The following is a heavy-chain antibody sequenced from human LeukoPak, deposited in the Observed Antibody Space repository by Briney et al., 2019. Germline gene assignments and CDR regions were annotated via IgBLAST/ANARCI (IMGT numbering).Heavy chain of an antibody. CDR2: ISFDGRKN. D-gene: IGHD6-19*01. CDR3: ARDRGDRSGWYGPLE. CDR1: GFTFSTSP. Sequence: HPGGSLRLSCTASGFTFSTSPMHWVRQAPGKGLEWVAVISFDGRKNFYADSVKGRFIISRDNSKNTLYLQMNSLRSEDTAVFYCARDRGDRSGWYGPLEWGQGTLVTVSS. J-gene: IGHJ4*02. V-gene: IGHV3-30*04.